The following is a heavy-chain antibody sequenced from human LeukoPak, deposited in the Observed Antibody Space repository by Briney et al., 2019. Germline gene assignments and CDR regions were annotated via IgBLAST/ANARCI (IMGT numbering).Heavy chain of an antibody. CDR2: ISGSGGST. CDR1: GFTFSSYA. J-gene: IGHJ4*02. CDR3: AKGGYCYDSSGYYDY. V-gene: IGHV3-23*01. D-gene: IGHD3-22*01. Sequence: GGSLRLSCAASGFTFSSYAMSWVRQAPGKGLEWVSAISGSGGSTYYADSVKGRFTNSRDNSKNTLYLQMNSLRAEDTAVYYCAKGGYCYDSSGYYDYWGQGTLVTVSS.